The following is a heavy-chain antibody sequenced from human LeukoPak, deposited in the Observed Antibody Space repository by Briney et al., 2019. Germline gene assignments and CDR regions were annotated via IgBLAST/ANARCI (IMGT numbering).Heavy chain of an antibody. CDR1: GYSISSGYY. J-gene: IGHJ3*02. CDR2: IYHSGST. CDR3: AREPLTHWGLDDAFDI. V-gene: IGHV4-38-2*02. D-gene: IGHD7-27*01. Sequence: SETLSLTCTVSGYSISSGYYWGWIRQPPGKGLEWIGSIYHSGSTYYNPSLKSRVTISVDTSKNQFSLKLSSVTAADTAVYYCAREPLTHWGLDDAFDIWGQGTMVTVSS.